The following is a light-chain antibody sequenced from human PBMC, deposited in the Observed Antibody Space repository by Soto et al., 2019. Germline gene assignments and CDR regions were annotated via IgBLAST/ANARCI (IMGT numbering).Light chain of an antibody. V-gene: IGKV3D-15*01. CDR3: QQYNDWPLT. J-gene: IGKJ4*01. CDR1: QSVSSN. CDR2: DIS. Sequence: EIVMTRSSATLSVSPGERATLSCRASQSVSSNLAWYQQKPGQAPSLLIYDISARATGIPTRFSGSGSGTEFTLTISSLQSEPFAAYYCQQYNDWPLTFGGGTKVDIK.